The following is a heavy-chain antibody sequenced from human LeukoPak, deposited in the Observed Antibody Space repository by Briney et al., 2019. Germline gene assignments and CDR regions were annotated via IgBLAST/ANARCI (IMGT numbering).Heavy chain of an antibody. Sequence: ASVKVSCKVSGYTLTELSMHWVRQAPGKGLERMGGFDPEDGETIYAQKFQGRVTMTEDTSTDTAYMELSSLRSEDTAVYYCATDQVAAAGDPHYFDYWGQGTLVTVSS. CDR3: ATDQVAAAGDPHYFDY. V-gene: IGHV1-24*01. CDR2: FDPEDGET. D-gene: IGHD6-13*01. J-gene: IGHJ4*02. CDR1: GYTLTELS.